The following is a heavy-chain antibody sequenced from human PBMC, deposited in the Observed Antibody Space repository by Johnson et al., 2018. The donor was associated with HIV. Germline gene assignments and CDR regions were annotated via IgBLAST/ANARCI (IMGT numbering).Heavy chain of an antibody. CDR2: IRTSSSTI. CDR1: GFTFSDYY. CDR3: AREEGTDILTRGDAFDI. Sequence: QMMLVESGGGVVQPGRSLRLSCAASGFTFSDYYMSWIRQAPGKGPEWISYIRTSSSTIYYADSVKGRFTISRDNAKKSLYLQMNSLRAEDTAVYYCAREEGTDILTRGDAFDIWGQGTMVTVSS. V-gene: IGHV3-11*04. J-gene: IGHJ3*02. D-gene: IGHD3-9*01.